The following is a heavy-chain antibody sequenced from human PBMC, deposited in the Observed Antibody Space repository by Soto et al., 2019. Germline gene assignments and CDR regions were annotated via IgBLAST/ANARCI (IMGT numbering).Heavy chain of an antibody. CDR2: ISGSGGST. CDR1: GFTFSSYA. V-gene: IGHV3-23*01. J-gene: IGHJ4*02. D-gene: IGHD2-2*01. CDR3: AKDRYCSSTSCYAGFAY. Sequence: GGSLRLSCAASGFTFSSYAMSWVRQAPGKGLEWVSAISGSGGSTYYADSVKGRFTISRDSSKSTLYLQMNSLRAEDTAAYYCAKDRYCSSTSCYAGFAYWGQGTLVTVSS.